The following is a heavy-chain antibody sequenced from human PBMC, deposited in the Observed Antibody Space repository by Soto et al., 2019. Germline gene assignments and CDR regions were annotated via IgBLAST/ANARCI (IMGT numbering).Heavy chain of an antibody. CDR2: TNPNSGNT. J-gene: IGHJ6*02. D-gene: IGHD2-2*02. CDR3: ARVDCSSTSCYTYYYYGMDV. Sequence: ASVKVSCKASGYTFTSYDINWVRQATGQGLEWMGWTNPNSGNTGYAQKFQGRVTMTRNTSISTAYMELSSLRSEDTAVYYCARVDCSSTSCYTYYYYGMDVWGQGTTVTVSS. CDR1: GYTFTSYD. V-gene: IGHV1-8*01.